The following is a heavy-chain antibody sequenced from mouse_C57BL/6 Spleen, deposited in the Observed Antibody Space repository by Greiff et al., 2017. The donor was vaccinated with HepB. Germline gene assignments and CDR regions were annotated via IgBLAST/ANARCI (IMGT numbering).Heavy chain of an antibody. J-gene: IGHJ2*01. CDR3: ARGGLRRGFDY. CDR1: GYAFSSYW. V-gene: IGHV1-80*01. D-gene: IGHD2-2*01. CDR2: IYPGDGDT. Sequence: QVQLKESGAELVKPGASVKISCKASGYAFSSYWMNWVKQRPGKGLEWIGQIYPGDGDTNYNGKFKGKATLTADKSSSTAYMQLSSLTSEDSAVYFCARGGLRRGFDYWGQGTTLTVSS.